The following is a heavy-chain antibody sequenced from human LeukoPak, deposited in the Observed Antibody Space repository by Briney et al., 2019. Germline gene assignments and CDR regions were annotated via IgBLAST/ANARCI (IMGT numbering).Heavy chain of an antibody. CDR3: ARESNYHGSGTGWFDP. CDR1: GGSISSSSYY. D-gene: IGHD3-10*01. Sequence: SETLSLTCTVSGGSISSSSYYWAWIRQPPGKGLEWIGSIHYSGSTYYNPSLQSRVTISIDTSKNQFSLKLSSVTAADTALYYCARESNYHGSGTGWFDPWGQGTLVTVSS. J-gene: IGHJ5*02. CDR2: IHYSGST. V-gene: IGHV4-39*07.